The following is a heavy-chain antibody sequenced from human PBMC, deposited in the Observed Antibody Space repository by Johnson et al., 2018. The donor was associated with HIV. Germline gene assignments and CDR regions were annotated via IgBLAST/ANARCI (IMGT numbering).Heavy chain of an antibody. Sequence: VQLVESGGGVVQPGGSLRLSCAASGFTFSSYGLSWVRQAPGKGLEWVSAISGSGGSTFYADTMKGRFTISRDNSKSTLYLQMNSLRAEDTAVYYCAKSPGKDHGGNSGGFDIWGQGTMVTVSS. V-gene: IGHV3-23*04. J-gene: IGHJ3*02. D-gene: IGHD4/OR15-4a*01. CDR1: GFTFSSYG. CDR2: ISGSGGST. CDR3: AKSPGKDHGGNSGGFDI.